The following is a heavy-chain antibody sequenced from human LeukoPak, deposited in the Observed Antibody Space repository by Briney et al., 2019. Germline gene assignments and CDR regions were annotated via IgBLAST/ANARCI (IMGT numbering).Heavy chain of an antibody. D-gene: IGHD6-19*01. CDR3: ARRGGWHDMDY. CDR1: GFSFSGYS. J-gene: IGHJ4*02. Sequence: GGSLRLSCAASGFSFSGYSMAWVRQAPGKGLEWVSYISRFSTTIHYADSVKGRFTISRDNVNNSLFLQMNSLRAEDTAVYYCARRGGWHDMDYWGQGTLVTVSS. CDR2: ISRFSTTI. V-gene: IGHV3-48*01.